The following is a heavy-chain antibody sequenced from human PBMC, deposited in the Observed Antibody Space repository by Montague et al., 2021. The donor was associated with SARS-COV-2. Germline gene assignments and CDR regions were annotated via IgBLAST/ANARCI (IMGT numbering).Heavy chain of an antibody. CDR3: ASPTYYYDSSGSDAFDI. CDR1: GGSFSGYY. Sequence: SETLSLTCAVYGGSFSGYYWSWIRQPPAERLEWIGEVNHSGSTYNNPSLKSRVTISVDTSKNQFSLKLSSVAAADTAVYYCASPTYYYDSSGSDAFDIWGQGTMVTVSS. CDR2: VNHSGST. V-gene: IGHV4-34*01. J-gene: IGHJ3*02. D-gene: IGHD3-22*01.